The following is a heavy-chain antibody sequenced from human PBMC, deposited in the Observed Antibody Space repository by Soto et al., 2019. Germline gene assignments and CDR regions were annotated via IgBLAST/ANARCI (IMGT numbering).Heavy chain of an antibody. CDR1: GFTFSSYA. CDR3: ARDFSSGWSSLGYYGMDV. Sequence: QVQLVESGGGVVQPGRSLRLSCAASGFTFSSYAMHWVRQAPGKGLEWVAVISYDGSNKYYADSVKRRFTISRDNSKNTLYLQMNSLRAEDTAVYYCARDFSSGWSSLGYYGMDVWGQGTTVTVSS. V-gene: IGHV3-30-3*01. D-gene: IGHD6-19*01. CDR2: ISYDGSNK. J-gene: IGHJ6*02.